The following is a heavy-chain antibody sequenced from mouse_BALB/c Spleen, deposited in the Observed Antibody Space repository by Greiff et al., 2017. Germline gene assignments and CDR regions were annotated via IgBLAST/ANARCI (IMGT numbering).Heavy chain of an antibody. Sequence: QGQLKESGPGLVAPSQSLSITCTVSGFSLTGYGVNWVRQPPGKGLEWLGMIWGDGSTDYNSALKSRLSISKDNSKSQVFLKMNSLQTDDTARYYCAREGYYNSSPWFAYWGQGTLVTVSA. V-gene: IGHV2-6-7*01. CDR3: AREGYYNSSPWFAY. J-gene: IGHJ3*01. D-gene: IGHD1-1*01. CDR2: IWGDGST. CDR1: GFSLTGYG.